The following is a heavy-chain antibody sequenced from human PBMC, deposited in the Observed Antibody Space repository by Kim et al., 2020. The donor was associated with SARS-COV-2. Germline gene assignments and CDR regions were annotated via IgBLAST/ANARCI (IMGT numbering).Heavy chain of an antibody. V-gene: IGHV3-15*01. CDR2: IKSKTDGGTT. CDR3: TRNFWGATTYDY. J-gene: IGHJ4*02. D-gene: IGHD1-26*01. CDR1: GFTFSNAW. Sequence: GGSLRLSCAASGFTFSNAWMSWVRQAPGKGLEWVGRIKSKTDGGTTDYAAPVKGRFTISRDDSKNTLYLQMNSLKTEDTAVYYCTRNFWGATTYDYWGQGTLVTVSS.